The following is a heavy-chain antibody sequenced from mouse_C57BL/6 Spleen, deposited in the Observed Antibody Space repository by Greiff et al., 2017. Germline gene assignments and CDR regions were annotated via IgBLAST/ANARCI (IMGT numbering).Heavy chain of an antibody. D-gene: IGHD4-1*01. CDR1: GYTFTDYY. J-gene: IGHJ2*01. Sequence: VQLQQSGPVLVKPGASVKMSCKASGYTFTDYYMNWVKQSHGKSLEWIGVINPYNGGTSYNQKFKGKATLTVDKSSSTAYMELNSLTSEDSAVYYCARSPGNYFDYWGQGTTLTVSS. CDR2: INPYNGGT. V-gene: IGHV1-19*01. CDR3: ARSPGNYFDY.